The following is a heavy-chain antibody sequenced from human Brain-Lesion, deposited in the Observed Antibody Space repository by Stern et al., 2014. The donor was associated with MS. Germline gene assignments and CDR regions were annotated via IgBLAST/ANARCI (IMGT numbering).Heavy chain of an antibody. V-gene: IGHV4-61*02. D-gene: IGHD2-2*01. CDR1: GGSISSGGYY. Sequence: VQLVESGPGLVKPSQTLSLSCTVSGGSISSGGYYWSWIRQPAGKGLEWIGRIFNSGSPSYTPSPKGRVPISIDTPKNQFSLRLNSMTAADTAVYYCARGRVVPGFQYYATDVWGQGTTVIVSS. J-gene: IGHJ6*02. CDR3: ARGRVVPGFQYYATDV. CDR2: IFNSGSP.